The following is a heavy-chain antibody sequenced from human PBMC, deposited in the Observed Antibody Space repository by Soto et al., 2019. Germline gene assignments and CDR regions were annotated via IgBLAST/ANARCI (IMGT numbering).Heavy chain of an antibody. CDR3: ARDPPGYCSGGSCYQGFFDY. J-gene: IGHJ4*02. Sequence: GGSLRLSCAASGFTFSSYSMNWVRQAPGKGLERVSSISSRSSYIYYADTVKGRFTNSRDNAKNSLYLQMNSLRAEDTAVYYCARDPPGYCSGGSCYQGFFDYWGQGTLVTVSS. D-gene: IGHD2-15*01. V-gene: IGHV3-21*01. CDR2: ISSRSSYI. CDR1: GFTFSSYS.